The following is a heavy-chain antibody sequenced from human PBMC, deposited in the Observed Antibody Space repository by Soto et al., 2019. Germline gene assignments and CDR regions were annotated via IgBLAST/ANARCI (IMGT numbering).Heavy chain of an antibody. CDR1: GYSFSFYW. V-gene: IGHV5-51*01. CDR3: ARQDGDGRYYFDY. CDR2: IYPGDSDT. J-gene: IGHJ4*02. D-gene: IGHD4-17*01. Sequence: PGESLNISCKGSGYSFSFYWIAWVRQMPGKGLEWMGIIYPGDSDTRYSPSFQGQVTISADKSISTAYLHWNSLKASDTAIYYCARQDGDGRYYFDYWGQGTLVTVSS.